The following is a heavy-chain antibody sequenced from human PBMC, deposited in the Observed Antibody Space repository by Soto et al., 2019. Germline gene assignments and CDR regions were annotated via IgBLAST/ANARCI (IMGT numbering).Heavy chain of an antibody. J-gene: IGHJ3*02. D-gene: IGHD3-10*01. CDR3: ARDSRSSGQGAFDI. Sequence: QAQLVESGGGVVQPGRSLRLSCAASGFTFNNYAMHWVHQAPGKGLERVAVISHDGSIEYYPDSVKGRFTISRDNSKNTFYLEMNILRGEDTAVYYCARDSRSSGQGAFDIWGQGTMVIVSS. CDR1: GFTFNNYA. CDR2: ISHDGSIE. V-gene: IGHV3-30*03.